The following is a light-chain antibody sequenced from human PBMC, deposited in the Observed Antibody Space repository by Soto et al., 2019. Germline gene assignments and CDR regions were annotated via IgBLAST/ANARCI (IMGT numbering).Light chain of an antibody. Sequence: DIQMTQSPSSLSVSVGDRVTITCRASQSISNSLNWLQLKPGKAPKLLVYASSTLQSGVPSRFSGSGSGTDFTLTISSLQSEDSGVYYCQQGYSPLLSFGGGTRVEIK. J-gene: IGKJ4*01. CDR3: QQGYSPLLS. V-gene: IGKV1-39*01. CDR2: ASS. CDR1: QSISNS.